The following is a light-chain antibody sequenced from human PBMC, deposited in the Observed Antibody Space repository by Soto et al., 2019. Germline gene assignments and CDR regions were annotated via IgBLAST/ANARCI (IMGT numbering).Light chain of an antibody. J-gene: IGLJ2*01. Sequence: QSALTQPRSVSGSPGQSVTISCTGTSSDAGGYNYVSWYQQHPGKAPKLMIYDVSKRPSGVPDRFSGSKSGNTASLTISGLQAEDEADYYCCSYAGTVVFGGGTQLTVL. CDR1: SSDAGGYNY. CDR2: DVS. V-gene: IGLV2-11*01. CDR3: CSYAGTVV.